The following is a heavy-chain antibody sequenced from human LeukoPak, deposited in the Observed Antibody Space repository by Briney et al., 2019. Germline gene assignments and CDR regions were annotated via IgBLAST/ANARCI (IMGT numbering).Heavy chain of an antibody. CDR1: GGTFSSYA. Sequence: SVKVSCKASGGTFSSYAISWVRQAPGQGLEWVGRIIPILGIANYAQKFQGRVTITADKSTSTAYMELSSLRSEDTAVYYCARGLRYFDWLLQGLDAFDIWGQGTMVTVSS. D-gene: IGHD3-9*01. CDR3: ARGLRYFDWLLQGLDAFDI. CDR2: IIPILGIA. V-gene: IGHV1-69*04. J-gene: IGHJ3*02.